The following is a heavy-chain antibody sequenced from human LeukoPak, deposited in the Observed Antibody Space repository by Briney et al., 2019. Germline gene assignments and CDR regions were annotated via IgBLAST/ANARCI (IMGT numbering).Heavy chain of an antibody. J-gene: IGHJ3*02. V-gene: IGHV3-30*04. D-gene: IGHD4-17*01. CDR1: GFTFDNFA. CDR3: AKPSYGDPLDAFDI. Sequence: GGSLRLSCTASGFTFDNFAMHWVRQAPGKGLEWVAVIFYDGTIYYYADSVKGRFTISRDNSKNTLFLQMNSLRAEDTAVYYCAKPSYGDPLDAFDIWGQGTMVTVSS. CDR2: IFYDGTIY.